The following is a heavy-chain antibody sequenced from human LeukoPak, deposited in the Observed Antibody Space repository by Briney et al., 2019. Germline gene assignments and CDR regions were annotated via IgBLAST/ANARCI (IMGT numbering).Heavy chain of an antibody. CDR1: GYTFTRYY. Sequence: ASVKVSCKASGYTFTRYYMHWVRQAPGQGLEWMGIINPSGGSTNYAQKFQGRVTMTRDTSTNTVYMELSSLRSEDTAVYYCARGPSITMVRGGQWYYYMDVWGKGTTVTISS. CDR2: INPSGGST. V-gene: IGHV1-46*01. CDR3: ARGPSITMVRGGQWYYYMDV. D-gene: IGHD3-10*01. J-gene: IGHJ6*03.